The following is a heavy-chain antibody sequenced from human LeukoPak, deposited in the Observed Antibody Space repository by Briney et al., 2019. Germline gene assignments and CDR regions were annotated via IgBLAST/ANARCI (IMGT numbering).Heavy chain of an antibody. D-gene: IGHD3-16*01. CDR1: GFTVSSSY. V-gene: IGHV3-66*02. J-gene: IGHJ3*02. CDR3: ARGLRGEATLTSFDRFVFDI. Sequence: GGSLRLSCAASGFTVSSSYMSWVRQAPGKGLEWVSIIYRDGGTHYADSVKGRFTLSRDNSKNTVYLQMNTLRAEDTAVYYCARGLRGEATLTSFDRFVFDIWGQGTMVTVSP. CDR2: IYRDGGT.